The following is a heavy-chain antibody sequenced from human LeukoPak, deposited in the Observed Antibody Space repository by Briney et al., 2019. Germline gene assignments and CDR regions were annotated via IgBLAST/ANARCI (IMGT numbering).Heavy chain of an antibody. CDR3: AKDPGYSSGWYPYYYYYYYMDV. V-gene: IGHV3-30*02. D-gene: IGHD6-19*01. CDR2: IRYDGSNK. Sequence: GGSLRLSCAASGFTFSSYGMHWVRQAPGKGLEWVAFIRYDGSNKYYADSVKGRFTISRDNSKNTLYLQMNSLRAEDTAVYYCAKDPGYSSGWYPYYYYYYYMDVWGKGTTVTISS. J-gene: IGHJ6*03. CDR1: GFTFSSYG.